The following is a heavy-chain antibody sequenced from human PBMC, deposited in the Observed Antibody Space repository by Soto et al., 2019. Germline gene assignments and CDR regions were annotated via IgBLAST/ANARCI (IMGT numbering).Heavy chain of an antibody. J-gene: IGHJ4*02. CDR3: AKVSGITIFGVVITTFDY. CDR2: ISGSGGST. V-gene: IGHV3-23*01. CDR1: GFTFSSYA. Sequence: EVQLLESGGGLVQPGGSLRLSCAASGFTFSSYAMSWVRQAPGKGLEWVSAISGSGGSTYYAASVKGRFTISRDNSKNTLELQMNSLRAEDTAIYYSAKVSGITIFGVVITTFDYWGQGTLVTVSS. D-gene: IGHD3-3*01.